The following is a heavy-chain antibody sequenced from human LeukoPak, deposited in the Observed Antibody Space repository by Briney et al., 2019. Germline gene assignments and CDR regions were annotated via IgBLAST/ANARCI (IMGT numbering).Heavy chain of an antibody. V-gene: IGHV3-74*01. CDR3: ARDSSYSTAI. Sequence: GGSLRLSCAASGFTFSIYWMHWVRQAPGQGLVWVSHINSDGSYTTYADSVKGRFTISRDNAKNTLYLQMNSLRAEDTAVYYCARDSSYSTAIWGQGTMVTVSS. J-gene: IGHJ3*02. D-gene: IGHD3-22*01. CDR1: GFTFSIYW. CDR2: INSDGSYT.